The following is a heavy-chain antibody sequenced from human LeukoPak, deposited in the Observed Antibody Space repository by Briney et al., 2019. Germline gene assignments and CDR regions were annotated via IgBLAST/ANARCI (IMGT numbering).Heavy chain of an antibody. D-gene: IGHD2-15*01. Sequence: QTGGSLRLSCAASGFTFSRYWMSWVRQAPGKGLEWVANIKQDGSEKNYVGSVRGRFTISRDNAKNSLYLQMNSLRAEDTAVYYCYCAVEDYWGQGTLVTVSS. J-gene: IGHJ4*02. CDR1: GFTFSRYW. CDR2: IKQDGSEK. V-gene: IGHV3-7*01. CDR3: YCAVEDY.